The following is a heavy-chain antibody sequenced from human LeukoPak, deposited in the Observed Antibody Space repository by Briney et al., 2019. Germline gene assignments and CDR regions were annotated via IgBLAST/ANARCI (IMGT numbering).Heavy chain of an antibody. Sequence: ASVKVSCKASGGTFSSYAISWVRQAPGQGLEWMGRIIPIFGTANYAQKFQGRVTITADESTSTAYMELSSLRSEDTAVYYCAKCSSTSCYQGLDGLWGQGTLVTVSS. J-gene: IGHJ4*02. CDR1: GGTFSSYA. D-gene: IGHD2-2*01. V-gene: IGHV1-69*15. CDR3: AKCSSTSCYQGLDGL. CDR2: IIPIFGTA.